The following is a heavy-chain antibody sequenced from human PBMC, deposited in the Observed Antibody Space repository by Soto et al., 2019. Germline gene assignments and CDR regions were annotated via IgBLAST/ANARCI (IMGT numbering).Heavy chain of an antibody. J-gene: IGHJ4*02. CDR2: IIPIYGTA. Sequence: QVQLVQSGAEVKKPGSSVRVSCKASGGTFSSYAISWVRQAPGQGLEYMGGIIPIYGTANYAQKFQDRVTITADASTSTVYMELSSLRSDDTAVYYCAGTSPTFGGVSVQYYFDYWGQGTLVTVSS. CDR3: AGTSPTFGGVSVQYYFDY. D-gene: IGHD3-16*02. CDR1: GGTFSSYA. V-gene: IGHV1-69*12.